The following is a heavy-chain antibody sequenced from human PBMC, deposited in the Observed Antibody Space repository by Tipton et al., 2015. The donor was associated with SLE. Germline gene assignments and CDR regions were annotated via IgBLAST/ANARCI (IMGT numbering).Heavy chain of an antibody. Sequence: LRLSCTVSGGSISSYYWSWIRQPAGKGLEWIGRIYTSGSTKYNPSLKSRVTMSVDTSKNQFSLKLSSVTAADTAVYYCARGGVVGASDAFDIWGQGTMVTVSS. V-gene: IGHV4-4*07. CDR2: IYTSGST. J-gene: IGHJ3*02. CDR3: ARGGVVGASDAFDI. D-gene: IGHD1-26*01. CDR1: GGSISSYY.